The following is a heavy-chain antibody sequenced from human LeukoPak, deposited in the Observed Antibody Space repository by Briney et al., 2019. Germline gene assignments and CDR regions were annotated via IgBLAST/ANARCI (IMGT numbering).Heavy chain of an antibody. D-gene: IGHD2-15*01. V-gene: IGHV3-48*01. CDR1: GFTFSTYR. CDR2: ISSSNSTI. J-gene: IGHJ6*02. CDR3: VRGYSFGPYGMDV. Sequence: GGSLRLSCAASGFTFSTYRMNWVRQAPGKRLEWVSYISSSNSTIYYADSVKGRFTISRDNSKNTLYLQMSSLRAEETAVYFCVRGYSFGPYGMDVWGQGTTVTVSS.